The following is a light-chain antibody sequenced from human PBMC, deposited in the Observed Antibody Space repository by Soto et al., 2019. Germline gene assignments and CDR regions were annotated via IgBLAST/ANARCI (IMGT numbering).Light chain of an antibody. V-gene: IGKV3-15*01. CDR3: QQYNNWPPLT. Sequence: EIVMTQSPATLSMSPGERATLSCRASQSISSNLAWYQQKPGQAPRLVIHGSSTRANGIPARFSGSGSGTESTLTISILQSEDFAIYYCQQYNNWPPLTFGGGTKVEIK. CDR2: GSS. CDR1: QSISSN. J-gene: IGKJ4*01.